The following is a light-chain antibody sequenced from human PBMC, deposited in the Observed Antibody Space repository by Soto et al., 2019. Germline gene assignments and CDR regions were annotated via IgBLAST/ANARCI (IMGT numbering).Light chain of an antibody. CDR3: QQYYDSPFT. J-gene: IGKJ3*01. Sequence: DIVMTQSPDSLAVSLGERATINCKSSQSVLYSSNNKNYLAWYQQKPGQPPKLPIYWACTRESGVPDRFSGSGSGTDFSVPISCLQAEDVAVYYCQQYYDSPFTFGPGTRVDIK. V-gene: IGKV4-1*01. CDR2: WAC. CDR1: QSVLYSSNNKNY.